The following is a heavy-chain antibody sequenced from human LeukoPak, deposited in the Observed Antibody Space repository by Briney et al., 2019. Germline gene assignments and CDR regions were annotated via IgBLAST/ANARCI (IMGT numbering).Heavy chain of an antibody. CDR2: IYYSGST. D-gene: IGHD6-19*01. CDR1: GGSISSGGYY. Sequence: SQTLSLTCTVSGGSISSGGYYWSWIRQHPGKGLEWIGYIYYSGSTNYNPSLKSRVTISVDTSKNQFSLKLSSVTAADTAVYYCARRGKAVAGYNWFDPWGQGTLVTVSS. V-gene: IGHV4-31*03. J-gene: IGHJ5*02. CDR3: ARRGKAVAGYNWFDP.